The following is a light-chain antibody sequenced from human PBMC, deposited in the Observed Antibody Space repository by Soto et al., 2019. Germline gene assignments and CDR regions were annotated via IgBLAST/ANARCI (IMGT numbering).Light chain of an antibody. CDR1: HSVSSN. CDR2: GAS. J-gene: IGKJ1*01. Sequence: EIVMTQSPATLSVSPGERATLSCRASHSVSSNLAWYQQKPGQAPRLLVYGASTRATGVPARFSGSGSGTEFTLTISSLQSEDFAFYFCQQYNNGPTFGQGTKVEIK. CDR3: QQYNNGPT. V-gene: IGKV3-15*01.